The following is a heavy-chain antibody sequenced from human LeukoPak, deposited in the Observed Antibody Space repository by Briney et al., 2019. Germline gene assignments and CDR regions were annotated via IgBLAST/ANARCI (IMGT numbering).Heavy chain of an antibody. J-gene: IGHJ4*02. CDR2: ISSSGSGGST. V-gene: IGHV3-23*01. D-gene: IGHD2-2*01. Sequence: PGGSLRLSCAASGFTFSSYEMNWVRQAPGKGLEWVSYISSSGSGGSTYYADSVKGRFTISRDNSKNTLYLQMNSLRAEDTAVYYCAKDRDIVVVPADYDYWGQGTLVTVSS. CDR1: GFTFSSYE. CDR3: AKDRDIVVVPADYDY.